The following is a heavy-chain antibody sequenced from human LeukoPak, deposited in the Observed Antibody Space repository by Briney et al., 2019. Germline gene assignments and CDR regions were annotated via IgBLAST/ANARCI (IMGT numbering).Heavy chain of an antibody. Sequence: PGGSLRLSCAASGFTVSSNYMSWVRQAPGKGLEWVSVIYSGGSTYYADSVKGRFTISRDNSKNTLYLQMNSLRAEDTAVYYCARESGDYALDIWDQGTMVTVSS. V-gene: IGHV3-53*01. CDR3: ARESGDYALDI. CDR2: IYSGGST. D-gene: IGHD4-17*01. J-gene: IGHJ3*02. CDR1: GFTVSSNY.